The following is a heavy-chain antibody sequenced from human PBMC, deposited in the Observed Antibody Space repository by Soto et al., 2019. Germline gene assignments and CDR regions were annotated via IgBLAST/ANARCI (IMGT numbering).Heavy chain of an antibody. CDR1: GGSFSGYY. V-gene: IGHV4-34*01. Sequence: QVQLQQWGAGLLKLSETLSLTCAVYGGSFSGYYWSWIRQPPGKGLEWIGEINHSGSTNYNPSLKSRVTISVDTSKNQFSLKLSSMTAADTAVYYCARAVRSHYYYYGMDVWGQGTTVTVSS. CDR3: ARAVRSHYYYYGMDV. J-gene: IGHJ6*02. D-gene: IGHD3-10*01. CDR2: INHSGST.